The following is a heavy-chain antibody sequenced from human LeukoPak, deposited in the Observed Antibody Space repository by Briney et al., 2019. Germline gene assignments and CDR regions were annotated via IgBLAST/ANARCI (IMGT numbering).Heavy chain of an antibody. CDR1: GGTFSKNA. D-gene: IGHD2-2*02. Sequence: SVKVSCKASGGTFSKNAISWVRQAPGQGLEWMGRFIPMVGIATYAQEFQGRVTITEDRPTSTAYMELSSLRSDDTAVYYCARIQAVGVPAAIDAYYSYGMDVWGQGTAVTVSS. J-gene: IGHJ6*02. CDR2: FIPMVGIA. CDR3: ARIQAVGVPAAIDAYYSYGMDV. V-gene: IGHV1-69*04.